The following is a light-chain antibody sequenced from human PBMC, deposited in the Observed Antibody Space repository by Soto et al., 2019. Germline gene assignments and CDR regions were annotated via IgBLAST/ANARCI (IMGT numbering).Light chain of an antibody. CDR3: QQSNDWWT. CDR1: QTVGSN. CDR2: GAS. J-gene: IGKJ1*01. Sequence: EIVMTQAPATLSVSPGERATLSCRASQTVGSNLAWYQQKPGQAPRLLIYGASTRATGIPARFSGSGSGTEFTLTISSLQSEDFALYYCQQSNDWWTFGQGTKVDIK. V-gene: IGKV3-15*01.